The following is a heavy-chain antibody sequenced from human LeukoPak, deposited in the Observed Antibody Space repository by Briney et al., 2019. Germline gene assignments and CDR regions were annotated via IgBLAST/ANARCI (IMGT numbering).Heavy chain of an antibody. Sequence: ASLRVSCKASVYTLTRYVISWVRQTPRQRREWMGWISTYNGNTNNAQKLQGRSAMTTATSTRTAYMEVRSMMTDEAAVFYCAGDHTRIAGVFDFWGQGTLVTVSS. J-gene: IGHJ4*02. V-gene: IGHV1-18*01. CDR1: VYTLTRYV. CDR2: ISTYNGNT. CDR3: AGDHTRIAGVFDF. D-gene: IGHD6-13*01.